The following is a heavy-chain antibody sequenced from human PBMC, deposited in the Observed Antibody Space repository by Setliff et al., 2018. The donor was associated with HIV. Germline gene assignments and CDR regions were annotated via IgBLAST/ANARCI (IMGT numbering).Heavy chain of an antibody. CDR2: INHSGST. CDR3: ARASTGYSSIWYRNGLTYYNYMDV. J-gene: IGHJ6*03. D-gene: IGHD6-13*01. V-gene: IGHV4-34*01. Sequence: SETLSLTCAVYGGSFSGYYWTWIRQPPGKGLEWIGEINHSGSTNYNPSLKSRVSMSVDTSKNQFSRRLSSVTAADTAVFYCARASTGYSSIWYRNGLTYYNYMDVWGRGTKVTVSS. CDR1: GGSFSGYY.